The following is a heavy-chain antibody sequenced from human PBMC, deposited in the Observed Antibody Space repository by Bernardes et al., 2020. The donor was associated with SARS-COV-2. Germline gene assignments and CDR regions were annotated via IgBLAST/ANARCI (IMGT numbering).Heavy chain of an antibody. V-gene: IGHV3-23*01. CDR1: GFTFSSYA. CDR2: ISGSGGST. J-gene: IGHJ5*02. Sequence: GGSLRLSCAASGFTFSSYAMSWVRQAPGKGLEWVSAISGSGGSTYYADSVKGRFTISRDNSKNTLYLQMNSLRAEDTAVYYCAKDGLSDSSGYSSVIDICNPFQSLPWG. CDR3: AKDGLSDSSGYSSVIDICNPFQSLP. D-gene: IGHD3-22*01.